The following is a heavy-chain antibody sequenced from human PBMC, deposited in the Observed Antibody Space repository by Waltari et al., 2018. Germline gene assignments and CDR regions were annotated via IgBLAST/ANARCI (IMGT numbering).Heavy chain of an antibody. CDR1: GITFSRYW. V-gene: IGHV3-74*01. CDR3: ATCYYYDSSGNYYVSDY. D-gene: IGHD3-22*01. Sequence: EVQLVESGGGLVQPGGSLRLSCAASGITFSRYWMHWVRQAPGKGLVWVSRINSDGSSTSYADSVKGRFTISRDNAKNTLYLQMNSLRAEDTAVYYCATCYYYDSSGNYYVSDYWGQGTLVNVSS. J-gene: IGHJ4*02. CDR2: INSDGSST.